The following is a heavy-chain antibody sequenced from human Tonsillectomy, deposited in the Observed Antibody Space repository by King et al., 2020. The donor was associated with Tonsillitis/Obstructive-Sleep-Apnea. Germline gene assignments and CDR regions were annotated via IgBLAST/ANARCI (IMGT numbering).Heavy chain of an antibody. V-gene: IGHV4-34*01. CDR1: GGSFSGYY. Sequence: VQLPQWGAGLLKPSETLSLTCAVYGGSFSGYYWSWIRQPPGKGLEWIGEINHSGSTNYNPSLKSRVTISVDTSKNQFSLKLSSVTAADTAVYYCARGAHDYSNYYYYMDVWGKGTTVTVSS. J-gene: IGHJ6*03. D-gene: IGHD4-11*01. CDR2: INHSGST. CDR3: ARGAHDYSNYYYYMDV.